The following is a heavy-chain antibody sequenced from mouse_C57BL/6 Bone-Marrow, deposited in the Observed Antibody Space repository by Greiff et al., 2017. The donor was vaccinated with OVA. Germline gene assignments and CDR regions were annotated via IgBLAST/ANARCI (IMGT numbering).Heavy chain of an antibody. J-gene: IGHJ3*01. V-gene: IGHV1-55*01. CDR3: ARLLGSWFAY. CDR1: GYTFTRYC. CDR2: IYPGSGST. Sequence: VQLQQPGAALVKPGASVPLSCQASGYTFTRYCLTWLNPRPCPGLSWIGDIYPGSGSTNYNEKFKSKATLTVDTSSSTAYMQLSSLTSEDSAVYYCARLLGSWFAYWGQGTLVTVSA. D-gene: IGHD4-1*01.